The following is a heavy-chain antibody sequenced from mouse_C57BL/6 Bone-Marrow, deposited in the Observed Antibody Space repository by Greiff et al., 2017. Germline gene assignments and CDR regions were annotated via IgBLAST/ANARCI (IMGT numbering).Heavy chain of an antibody. CDR3: ARGGYGVNYYFDD. D-gene: IGHD1-1*01. CDR1: GFTFRSYA. V-gene: IGHV5-4*01. J-gene: IGHJ2*01. Sequence: EVQGVESGGGLVKPGGSLKLSCAASGFTFRSYAMSWVRQTPEKRLEWVATISDGGSYTSYPDNVKGRFTISRDNAKNNLYLQMSHLKSADTAMYYCARGGYGVNYYFDDWGQGTTLTVSS. CDR2: ISDGGSYT.